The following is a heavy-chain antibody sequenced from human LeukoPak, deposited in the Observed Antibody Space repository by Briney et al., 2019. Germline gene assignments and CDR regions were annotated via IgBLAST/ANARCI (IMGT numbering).Heavy chain of an antibody. CDR3: ARHGAAAGTY. CDR1: GSSFTNYW. CDR2: IDPSDSYT. J-gene: IGHJ4*02. Sequence: GGSLKISCKGSGSSFTNYWINWVRQLPGKGLEWMGRIDPSDSYTNYSPSFQGHVTISADKSISTAYLQWSSLKASDTAMYYCARHGAAAGTYWGQGTLVTGSS. V-gene: IGHV5-10-1*01. D-gene: IGHD6-13*01.